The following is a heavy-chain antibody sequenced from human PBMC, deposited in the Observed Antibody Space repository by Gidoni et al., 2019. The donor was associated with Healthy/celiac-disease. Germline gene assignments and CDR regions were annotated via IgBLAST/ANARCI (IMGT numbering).Heavy chain of an antibody. CDR3: ARGLVGATRKHYYGMDV. V-gene: IGHV4-39*07. CDR1: GGSISSSSYY. J-gene: IGHJ6*02. CDR2: IYYSGST. D-gene: IGHD1-26*01. Sequence: QLQLQESGPGLVKPSETLSLTCTVSGGSISSSSYYWGWIRQPPGKGLEWIGSIYYSGSTYYNPSLKSRVTISVDTSKNQFSLKLSSVTAADTAVYYCARGLVGATRKHYYGMDVWGQGTTVTVSS.